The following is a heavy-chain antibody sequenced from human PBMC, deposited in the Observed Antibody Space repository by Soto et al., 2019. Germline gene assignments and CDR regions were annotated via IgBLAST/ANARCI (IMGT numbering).Heavy chain of an antibody. Sequence: GGALRLSCAASGFTFSSYAMSWVRQAPGKGLGWISNIGGGGVSTYYADSVKGRFSISRDKSKNTLYLQMNGLSAEDTARYYCARVRDWFYFDYWGQGALVTVS. CDR2: IGGGGVST. D-gene: IGHD3-9*01. V-gene: IGHV3-23*01. CDR3: ARVRDWFYFDY. CDR1: GFTFSSYA. J-gene: IGHJ4*02.